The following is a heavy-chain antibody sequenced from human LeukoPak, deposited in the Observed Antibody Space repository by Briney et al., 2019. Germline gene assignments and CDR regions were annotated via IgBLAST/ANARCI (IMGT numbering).Heavy chain of an antibody. D-gene: IGHD2-2*02. CDR3: ARVDIVVVPAAILPFDY. Sequence: GGSLRLSCAASGFTFSSYSMNWVRQAPGKGLEWVSSISSSSSYIYYADSVKGRFTISRDNAKNSLYLQMNSLRAEDTAVYYCARVDIVVVPAAILPFDYWGQGTLVTVSS. CDR2: ISSSSSYI. V-gene: IGHV3-21*01. CDR1: GFTFSSYS. J-gene: IGHJ4*02.